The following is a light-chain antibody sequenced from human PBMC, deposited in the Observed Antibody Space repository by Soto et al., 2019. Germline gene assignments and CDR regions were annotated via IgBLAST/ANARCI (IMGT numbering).Light chain of an antibody. CDR3: SSFTSSSTYV. Sequence: QSSLTQPASVSGSPGQSITISCTGTSSDVDGYSYVSWYQQHPGKAPKLMMYDVSNRPSGVSNRFSGSKSGNTASLTISGLQAEDEADFYCSSFTSSSTYVFGSGTKVTVL. CDR2: DVS. CDR1: SSDVDGYSY. V-gene: IGLV2-14*01. J-gene: IGLJ1*01.